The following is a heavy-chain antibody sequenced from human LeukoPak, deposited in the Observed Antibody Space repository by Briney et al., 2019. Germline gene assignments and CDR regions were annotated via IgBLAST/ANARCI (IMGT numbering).Heavy chain of an antibody. CDR3: ARGFEAGMSGSIIWFDP. CDR2: MNPNSGNT. V-gene: IGHV1-8*01. J-gene: IGHJ5*02. CDR1: GYTFTSYD. Sequence: ASVKVSCKASGYTFTSYDINWVRQATGQGLEWMGWMNPNSGNTGYAQKFQGRVTMTRNTSISTAYMELSSLRSEDTAVYYCARGFEAGMSGSIIWFDPWGQGTLVTVSS. D-gene: IGHD1-26*01.